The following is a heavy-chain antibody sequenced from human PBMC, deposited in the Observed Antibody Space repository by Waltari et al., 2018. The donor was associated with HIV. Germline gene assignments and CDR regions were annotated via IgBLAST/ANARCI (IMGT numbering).Heavy chain of an antibody. Sequence: QVQLQESGPGLVKPSQTLSLTCTVSGGSISSGDYYWSWIRQPPGKGLEWIGYIYYSGSTYYNPSLKSRVSISADTSKNQFSLKLSSVTAADTAVYYCARGRREGYDNLDYWGQGTLVTVSS. V-gene: IGHV4-30-4*01. D-gene: IGHD5-12*01. CDR3: ARGRREGYDNLDY. CDR2: IYYSGST. J-gene: IGHJ4*02. CDR1: GGSISSGDYY.